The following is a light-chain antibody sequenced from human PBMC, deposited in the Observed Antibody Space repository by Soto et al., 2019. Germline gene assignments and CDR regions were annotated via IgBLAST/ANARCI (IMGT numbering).Light chain of an antibody. J-gene: IGKJ4*01. V-gene: IGKV1-39*01. CDR2: GAS. Sequence: DIPVIQPPSSLSASVGDRVTITCRASLRISTYLNWYQHKPGKAPKLLIYGASSLQSGVPSRFSGSGSGTDFTLTISSLHPEDSATYYCQQSHSTPLTFGGGTNLEI. CDR1: LRISTY. CDR3: QQSHSTPLT.